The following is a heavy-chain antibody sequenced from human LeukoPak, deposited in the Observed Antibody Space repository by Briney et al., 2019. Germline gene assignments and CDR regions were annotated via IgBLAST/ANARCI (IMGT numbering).Heavy chain of an antibody. CDR3: ARGYDYNWFDP. D-gene: IGHD5-12*01. CDR2: LNSDGSST. V-gene: IGHV3-74*03. J-gene: IGHJ5*02. Sequence: PGGSLRLSCAASGFTFSSYWMHWVRQAPGKGLVWVSRLNSDGSSTEYADSVKGRFTISRDNARNTLYLQMNSLRAEDTAVYYCARGYDYNWFDPWGQGTLVTV. CDR1: GFTFSSYW.